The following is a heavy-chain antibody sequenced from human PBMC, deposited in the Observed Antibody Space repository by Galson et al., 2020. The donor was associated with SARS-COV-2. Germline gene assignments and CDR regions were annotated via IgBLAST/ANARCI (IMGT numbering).Heavy chain of an antibody. Sequence: AGTLSLTCTVPGGPIKGSSDSWSWIRQPPGRGREWIGYIFHSGSTNYNPSLKNRVTRSVDRSKNQFSLRLTSVTAADTAVYFCARAGGSGPDWFDPWGQGTPVTVSS. V-gene: IGHV4-61*01. CDR3: ARAGGSGPDWFDP. CDR1: GGPIKGSSDS. J-gene: IGHJ5*02. CDR2: IFHSGST. D-gene: IGHD3-10*01.